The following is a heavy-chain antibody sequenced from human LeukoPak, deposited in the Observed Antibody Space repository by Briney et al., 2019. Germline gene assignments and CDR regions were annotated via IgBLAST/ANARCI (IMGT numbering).Heavy chain of an antibody. Sequence: VESLKISCKGSGYSFTSYWIGWVRQMPGKGLEWMGIIYPNDSDTRYSPSFQGQVTISADKSISTAYLQWNSLKASDTAMYYCAKQPTSMVRGIIITDYYFDYWGQGTLVTVSS. V-gene: IGHV5-51*01. CDR3: AKQPTSMVRGIIITDYYFDY. CDR2: IYPNDSDT. CDR1: GYSFTSYW. D-gene: IGHD3-10*01. J-gene: IGHJ4*02.